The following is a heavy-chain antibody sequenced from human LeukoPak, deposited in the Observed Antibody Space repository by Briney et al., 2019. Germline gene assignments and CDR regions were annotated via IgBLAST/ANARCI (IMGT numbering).Heavy chain of an antibody. D-gene: IGHD6-19*01. J-gene: IGHJ3*02. V-gene: IGHV3-23*01. Sequence: GGSLRLSCAASGFTFNNYAMSWVRQAPGKGLEWVSAITDSGGSTYYADSVKGRFTISRDNSKNTLYLQMNSLRAEDTAVYYCAKESNIAVAGTGSAFDIWGQGTMVTVSS. CDR3: AKESNIAVAGTGSAFDI. CDR1: GFTFNNYA. CDR2: ITDSGGST.